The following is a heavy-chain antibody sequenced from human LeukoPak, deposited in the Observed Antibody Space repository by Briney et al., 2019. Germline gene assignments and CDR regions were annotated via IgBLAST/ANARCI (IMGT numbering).Heavy chain of an antibody. CDR1: GYTFTSYG. CDR2: INPNSGGT. CDR3: ARGGDYGGTEVDY. J-gene: IGHJ4*02. Sequence: GASVKVSCKASGYTFTSYGISWVRQAPGQGLEWMGWINPNSGGTNYAQKFQGRVTMTRDTSISTAYMELRSLRSDDTAVYYCARGGDYGGTEVDYWGQGTLVTVSS. D-gene: IGHD4-23*01. V-gene: IGHV1-2*02.